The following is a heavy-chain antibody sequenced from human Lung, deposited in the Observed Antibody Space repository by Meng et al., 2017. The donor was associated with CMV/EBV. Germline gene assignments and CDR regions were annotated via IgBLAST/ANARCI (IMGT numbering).Heavy chain of an antibody. CDR3: ARDRNPAVAGTGLDY. CDR2: VYYSGTT. J-gene: IGHJ4*02. D-gene: IGHD6-19*01. CDR1: GGSIGSSGYY. Sequence: SETXSLXXTVSGGSIGSSGYYWGWIRQPPGKGLEWIGAVYYSGTTYYNPSLKSRITISVDTSKNQFSLKLYSVTAADTAVYYCARDRNPAVAGTGLDYWGQGTXVTVSS. V-gene: IGHV4-39*07.